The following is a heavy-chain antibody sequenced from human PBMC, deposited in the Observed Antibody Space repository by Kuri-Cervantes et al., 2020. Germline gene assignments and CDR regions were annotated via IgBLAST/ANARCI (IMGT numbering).Heavy chain of an antibody. J-gene: IGHJ6*03. V-gene: IGHV3-23*01. CDR2: SGSGGGT. Sequence: GGSLRLSCAASGFTFSSYAMRWVRQAPGKGLEWVSTSGSGGGTSYADSVKGRFTISRDNSKNTLYLQMNSLRAEDTAVYYCARGSSSFWYYYYMDVWGKGTTVTVSS. D-gene: IGHD6-6*01. CDR3: ARGSSSFWYYYYMDV. CDR1: GFTFSSYA.